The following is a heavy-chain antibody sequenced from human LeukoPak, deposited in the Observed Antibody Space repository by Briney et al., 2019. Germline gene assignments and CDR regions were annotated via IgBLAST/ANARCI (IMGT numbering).Heavy chain of an antibody. CDR1: GFTFSSYW. V-gene: IGHV3-74*01. Sequence: HPGRSLRLSCAASGFTFSSYWMHWVRQAPGKGLVWVSRINTDGSSTAHAASVKGRFTISRDNAKNTLHLQMNSLRAEDTSVYYCARERVGSDYYGLDVWGQGTTVTVSS. CDR2: INTDGSST. CDR3: ARERVGSDYYGLDV. D-gene: IGHD1-26*01. J-gene: IGHJ6*02.